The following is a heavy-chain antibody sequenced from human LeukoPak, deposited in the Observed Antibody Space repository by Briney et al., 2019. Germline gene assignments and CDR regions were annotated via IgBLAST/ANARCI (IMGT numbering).Heavy chain of an antibody. V-gene: IGHV1-18*01. D-gene: IGHD3-22*01. CDR3: AREYYGSSGYYFDY. CDR1: GYIFTEFA. J-gene: IGHJ4*02. Sequence: GASVEVSCTPSGYIFTEFAISWVRQAPGQALEWMGWISPYNGNTHYAQRVRGRVTMTTDTSTSTAYMELKSLRSDDTAVYYCAREYYGSSGYYFDYWGQGTLVTVSS. CDR2: ISPYNGNT.